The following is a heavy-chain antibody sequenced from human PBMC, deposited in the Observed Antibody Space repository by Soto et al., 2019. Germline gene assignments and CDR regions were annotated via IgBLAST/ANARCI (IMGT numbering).Heavy chain of an antibody. CDR3: AVAAAAGSYYYMDV. J-gene: IGHJ6*03. CDR1: GFTFSSYW. CDR2: INSDGSST. D-gene: IGHD6-13*01. V-gene: IGHV3-74*01. Sequence: GGSLRLSCAASGFTFSSYWMHWVRQAPGKGLVWVSRINSDGSSTSYADSVKGRFTFSRGNAKNTLYLQMNSLRAEDTAVYYCAVAAAAGSYYYMDVWGKGTTVTVSS.